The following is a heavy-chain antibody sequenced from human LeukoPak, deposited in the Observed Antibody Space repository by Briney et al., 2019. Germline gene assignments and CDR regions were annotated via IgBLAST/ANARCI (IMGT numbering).Heavy chain of an antibody. CDR3: AAKEGTRSDFDY. CDR1: VFTFSSYE. J-gene: IGHJ4*02. Sequence: GSLRLSCAASVFTFSSYEMNWVRQASGKGLEWGSYISSSGSPVYYPDCVKGRFSISRDNAENSLYLQMNSLRVEDTAVYYCAAKEGTRSDFDYWGQGILVTVSS. D-gene: IGHD1-14*01. CDR2: ISSSGSPV. V-gene: IGHV3-48*03.